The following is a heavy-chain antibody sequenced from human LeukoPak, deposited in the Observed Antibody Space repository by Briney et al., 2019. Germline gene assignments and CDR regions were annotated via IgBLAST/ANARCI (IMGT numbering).Heavy chain of an antibody. CDR2: TYYRSKWYN. CDR3: ARPYSSSWYSIAVAGTGFDY. D-gene: IGHD6-13*01. J-gene: IGHJ4*02. CDR1: GDSVSSNSAA. V-gene: IGHV6-1*01. Sequence: SQTLSLTCAISGDSVSSNSAAWNWIRQSPSRGLEWLGRTYYRSKWYNDYAVSVKSRITINPDTSKNQFSLQLNSVTPEDTAVYYCARPYSSSWYSIAVAGTGFDYWGQGTLATVSS.